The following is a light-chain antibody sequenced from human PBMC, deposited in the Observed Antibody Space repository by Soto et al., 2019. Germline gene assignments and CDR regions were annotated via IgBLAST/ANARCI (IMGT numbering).Light chain of an antibody. CDR3: LQHNSYPWT. V-gene: IGKV1-5*01. CDR2: DDS. Sequence: SASVGDIVTITCRASQNIGTSLAWYQHTPGKAPKLLISDDSTLESGVPSRFSGSGSGTELTLTISRLQPEDFATYYCLQHNSYPWTCGQGTKVDIK. CDR1: QNIGTS. J-gene: IGKJ1*01.